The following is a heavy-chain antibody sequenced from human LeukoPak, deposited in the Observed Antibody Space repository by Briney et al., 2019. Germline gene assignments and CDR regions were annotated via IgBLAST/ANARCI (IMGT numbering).Heavy chain of an antibody. V-gene: IGHV3-11*04. D-gene: IGHD6-6*01. J-gene: IGHJ5*01. CDR2: ISGSGHDV. Sequence: SGGSLRLSCAASGFTFSDSYMTWVRQAPGKGVEWVAYISGSGHDVNYSDSVKGRFTISRDNAKNSLYLQMSSLRVEDTAVYYCTRDPRHFDSCGQGTLVTVSS. CDR3: TRDPRHFDS. CDR1: GFTFSDSY.